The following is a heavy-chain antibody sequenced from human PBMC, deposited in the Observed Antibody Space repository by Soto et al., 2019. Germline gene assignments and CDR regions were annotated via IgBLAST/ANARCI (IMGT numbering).Heavy chain of an antibody. CDR1: DGSISTYF. Sequence: SETLSLTCTVSDGSISTYFCDWIRQPAGKGLEWIGRIDNSGITNYNPSLKSRVTMSADTSRNQFSLKLNSVTAADTAVYYCARGGQDFWSGSFDYWGQGALVTVSS. CDR3: ARGGQDFWSGSFDY. CDR2: IDNSGIT. J-gene: IGHJ4*02. D-gene: IGHD3-3*01. V-gene: IGHV4-4*07.